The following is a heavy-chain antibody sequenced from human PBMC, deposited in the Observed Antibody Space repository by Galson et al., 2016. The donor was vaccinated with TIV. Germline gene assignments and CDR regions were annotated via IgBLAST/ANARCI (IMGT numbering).Heavy chain of an antibody. Sequence: QSGAEVKKPGESLKISCKASGSRFTSYWIAWVRQVPGKGLEWVGVVNPGGSIIRYSPPFQGQVTISSDKSINTAYLQWISLKASDTATYYCARQYDFGDYRGDAFDIWGQGTMVIASS. CDR1: GSRFTSYW. CDR3: ARQYDFGDYRGDAFDI. D-gene: IGHD4-17*01. CDR2: VNPGGSII. J-gene: IGHJ3*02. V-gene: IGHV5-51*03.